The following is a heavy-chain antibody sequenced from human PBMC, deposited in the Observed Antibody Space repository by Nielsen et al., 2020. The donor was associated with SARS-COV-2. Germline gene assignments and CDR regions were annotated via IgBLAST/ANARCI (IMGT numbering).Heavy chain of an antibody. CDR3: ARGDLVVVPSPILGLGPFFYYFYLDV. V-gene: IGHV4-4*02. J-gene: IGHJ6*03. D-gene: IGHD2-2*01. CDR1: GGSISSSNW. CDR2: IYHSGSI. Sequence: SETLSLTCAVSGGSISSSNWWSWVRQPPGKGLEWIGEIYHSGSINYNPSLKSRVTLSMDKSKRQFSLRLTSVSAADTAVYFCARGDLVVVPSPILGLGPFFYYFYLDVWGKGTTVTVSS.